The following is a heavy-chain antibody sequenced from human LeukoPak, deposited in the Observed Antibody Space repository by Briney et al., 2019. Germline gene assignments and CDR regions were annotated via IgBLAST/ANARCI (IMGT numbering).Heavy chain of an antibody. D-gene: IGHD5-24*01. Sequence: ASVKVSCKASGYTFTSYGISWVRQAPGQGLEWMGWISAYNGNTNYAQKLQGRVTMTTDTSTSTAYMELRSLRSDDTAVYYCARERRWLPFGYGARYAFDIWGQGTMVTVSS. J-gene: IGHJ3*02. CDR3: ARERRWLPFGYGARYAFDI. CDR1: GYTFTSYG. CDR2: ISAYNGNT. V-gene: IGHV1-18*01.